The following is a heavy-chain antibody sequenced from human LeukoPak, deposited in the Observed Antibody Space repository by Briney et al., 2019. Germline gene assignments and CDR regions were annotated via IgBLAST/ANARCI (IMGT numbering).Heavy chain of an antibody. V-gene: IGHV4-59*08. CDR3: ARNLPGGDDI. CDR1: GGSISSYY. J-gene: IGHJ3*02. CDR2: IYYSGST. Sequence: SETLSLTCTVSGGSISSYYWSWIRQPPGKGLEWIGYIYYSGSTNYNPSLKSRVTISVDTSKNQFSLKLSSVTAADTAVYYCARNLPGGDDIWGQGTMVTVSS. D-gene: IGHD3-16*01.